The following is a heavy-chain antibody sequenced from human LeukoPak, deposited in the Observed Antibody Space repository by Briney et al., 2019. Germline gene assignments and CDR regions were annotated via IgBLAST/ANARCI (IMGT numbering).Heavy chain of an antibody. Sequence: GESLKISCKGSGYSFTNYWIGWVRQMPGKGLEYMGIIYPGDSDTRYSPSFQGQVTISVDKSISTAYLQWSSLKASDTAMYHCARLDCSSDRCGRDDDAFDIWGQGTMVTVSS. CDR3: ARLDCSSDRCGRDDDAFDI. D-gene: IGHD2-2*01. CDR2: IYPGDSDT. J-gene: IGHJ3*02. V-gene: IGHV5-51*01. CDR1: GYSFTNYW.